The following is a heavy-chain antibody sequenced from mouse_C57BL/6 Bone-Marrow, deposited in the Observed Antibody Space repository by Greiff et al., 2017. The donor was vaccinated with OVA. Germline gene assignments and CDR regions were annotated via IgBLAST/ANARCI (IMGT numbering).Heavy chain of an antibody. CDR1: GFNIKNTY. J-gene: IGHJ4*01. CDR2: IDPANDNT. Sequence: VQLQQSVAELVRPGASVKLSCTASGFNIKNTYMNWVKQRPEQGLEWIGRIDPANDNTKYDTKFQGKATMTADTTTKKTNQQLSSLSSEDTAVDSCAGGSFGSSLYAMEYWGQGTTVTVSS. D-gene: IGHD1-1*01. V-gene: IGHV14-3*01. CDR3: AGGSFGSSLYAMEY.